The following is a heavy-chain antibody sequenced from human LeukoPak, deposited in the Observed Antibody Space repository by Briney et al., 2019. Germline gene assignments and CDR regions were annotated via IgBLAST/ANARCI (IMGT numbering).Heavy chain of an antibody. CDR2: IYYSGST. D-gene: IGHD1-20*01. CDR1: GGSISSGGYY. Sequence: SETLSLTCTVSGGSISSGGYYWSWIRQHPGKGLEWIGYIYYSGSTYYNPSLKSRVTISVDTSKNQFSLKLGSVTAADTAVYYCARDRGVNGTPSGWFDPWGQGTLVTVSS. CDR3: ARDRGVNGTPSGWFDP. V-gene: IGHV4-31*03. J-gene: IGHJ5*02.